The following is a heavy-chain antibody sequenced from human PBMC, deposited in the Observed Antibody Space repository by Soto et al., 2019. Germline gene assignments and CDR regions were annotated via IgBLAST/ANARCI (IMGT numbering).Heavy chain of an antibody. CDR2: IKQDGSEK. J-gene: IGHJ4*02. V-gene: IGHV3-7*01. CDR1: VFTFSSYW. D-gene: IGHD2-15*01. CDR3: ARVLPGGGYPHDYFDY. Sequence: GSLRLSCADSVFTFSSYWMSWVRQAPGKGLEWVADIKQDGSEKYYVDSVKGRFTISRDNAKNSLYLQMNSLRADDTAVYYCARVLPGGGYPHDYFDYWGQGTLVTVSS.